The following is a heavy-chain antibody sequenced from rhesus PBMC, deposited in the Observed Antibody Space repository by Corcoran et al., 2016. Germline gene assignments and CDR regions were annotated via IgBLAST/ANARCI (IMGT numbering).Heavy chain of an antibody. CDR2: INGNSGST. Sequence: QVQLQESGPGLVRPSETLSLTCAASGGSFNTYWWSWIRKPPGKGLEGIGEINGNSGSTNYNPSLKSRVTISKDASENQFSLKLISVTAADTAVYSCARSVAGLDFWGQGLLVTVSS. J-gene: IGHJ4*01. D-gene: IGHD4-29*01. V-gene: IGHV4-80*01. CDR1: GGSFNTYW. CDR3: ARSVAGLDF.